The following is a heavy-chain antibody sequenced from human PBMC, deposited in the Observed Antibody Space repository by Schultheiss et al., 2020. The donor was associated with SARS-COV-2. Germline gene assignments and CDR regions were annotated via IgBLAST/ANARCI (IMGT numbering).Heavy chain of an antibody. CDR1: GFTFSSYA. Sequence: GGSLRLSCAASGFTFSSYAMSWVRQAPGKGLEWVSAISGSGGSTYYADSVKGRFTISRDNSKNTLYLQMNSLRAEDTAVYYCARGGSSGWYGIDYWGQGTLVTVSS. CDR3: ARGGSSGWYGIDY. D-gene: IGHD6-19*01. J-gene: IGHJ4*02. V-gene: IGHV3-23*01. CDR2: ISGSGGST.